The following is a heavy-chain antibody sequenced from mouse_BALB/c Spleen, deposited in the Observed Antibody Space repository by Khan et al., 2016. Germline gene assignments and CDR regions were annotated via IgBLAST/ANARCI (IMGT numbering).Heavy chain of an antibody. J-gene: IGHJ4*01. V-gene: IGHV1S135*01. CDR3: ASSPQPFYALYY. Sequence: VQLKESGPELMKPGASVKITCKASGYSLTSYYMHWVKQSHGKSLEWIGYIDPFNGGNSYNQKLKGKATLTVDKSSSTDYMQLSSLTSDASAVYYFASSPQPFYALYYWGQGTSVPVSS. CDR2: IDPFNGGN. D-gene: IGHD6-2*01. CDR1: GYSLTSYY.